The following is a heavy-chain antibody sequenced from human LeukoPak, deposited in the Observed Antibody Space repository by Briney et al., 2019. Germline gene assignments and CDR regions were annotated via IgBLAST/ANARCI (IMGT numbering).Heavy chain of an antibody. CDR3: ARQASGSGSYFGY. CDR1: GGSISSSSYY. V-gene: IGHV4-39*01. Sequence: SETLSLTCTVSGGSISSSSYYWGWIRQPPGKGLGWIGSIYYSGSTYYNPSLKSRVTISVDTSKNQFSLKLSSVTAADTAVYYCARQASGSGSYFGYWGQGTLVTVSS. CDR2: IYYSGST. D-gene: IGHD3-10*01. J-gene: IGHJ4*02.